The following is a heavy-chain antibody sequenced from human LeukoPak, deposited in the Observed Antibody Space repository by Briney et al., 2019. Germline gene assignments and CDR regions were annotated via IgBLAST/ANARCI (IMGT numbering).Heavy chain of an antibody. CDR3: ARDDIAAAGIDDY. D-gene: IGHD6-13*01. V-gene: IGHV3-30-3*01. CDR1: GFTFSSYA. CDR2: ISYDGSNK. Sequence: GGTLRLSCAASGFTFSSYAMHWVRQAPGKGLEWVAVISYDGSNKYYADSVKGRFTISRDNSKNTLYLQMNSLRAEDTAVYYCARDDIAAAGIDDYWGQGTLVTVSS. J-gene: IGHJ4*02.